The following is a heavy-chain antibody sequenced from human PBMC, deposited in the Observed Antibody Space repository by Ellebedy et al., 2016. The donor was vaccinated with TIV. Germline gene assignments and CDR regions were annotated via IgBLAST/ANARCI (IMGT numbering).Heavy chain of an antibody. CDR3: AITYYYDSSGYTIDY. D-gene: IGHD3-22*01. J-gene: IGHJ4*02. CDR2: IRTRPNSYAT. V-gene: IGHV3-73*01. Sequence: GESLKISCAASGSTFSGTAMHWLRQASGKGLEWVGRIRTRPNSYATTYAPSVNGRFTIPRDDSKNTAYLQMNSLKTEDTAVYYCAITYYYDSSGYTIDYWGQGTLVTVSS. CDR1: GSTFSGTA.